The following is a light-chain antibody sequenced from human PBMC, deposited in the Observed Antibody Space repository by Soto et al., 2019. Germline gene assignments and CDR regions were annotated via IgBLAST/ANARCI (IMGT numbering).Light chain of an antibody. J-gene: IGKJ1*01. CDR2: GAS. CDR1: QSVSNI. CDR3: QQYYNWPRT. V-gene: IGKV3-15*01. Sequence: IVITQSPSTLSVSPGERATLSCRASQSVSNILAWYQQKPGQAPRLLIYGASTRATGIPARFSGSGSGTEFTLTISSMQSEDFAVYYCQQYYNWPRTFGQGTKVDIK.